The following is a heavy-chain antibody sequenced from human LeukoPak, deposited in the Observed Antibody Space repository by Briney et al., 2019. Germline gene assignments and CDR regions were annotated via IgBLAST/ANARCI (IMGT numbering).Heavy chain of an antibody. J-gene: IGHJ3*02. CDR2: IDPSDSYT. CDR3: ARSGRYSSSPTVI. D-gene: IGHD6-13*01. CDR1: GYSFTTYW. Sequence: GESLRISCKGSGYSFTTYWISWVRQMPGKGLEWRGRIDPSDSYTNYSPSFQGHVTISADKSISTAYLQWSSLKASDTAMYYCARSGRYSSSPTVIWGQGTMVTVSS. V-gene: IGHV5-10-1*01.